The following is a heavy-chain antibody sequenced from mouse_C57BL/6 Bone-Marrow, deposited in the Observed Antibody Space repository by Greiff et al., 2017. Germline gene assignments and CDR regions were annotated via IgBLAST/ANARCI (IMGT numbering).Heavy chain of an antibody. J-gene: IGHJ2*01. CDR1: GFNIKDDY. CDR3: TPYYSNYDDY. D-gene: IGHD2-5*01. Sequence: VQLQQSGAELVRPGASVKLSCTASGFNIKDDYMHWVKQRPEQGLEWIGWIDPENGDTEYASKFQGKATITADTSSNTAYLQISSLTSEDTAVYYCTPYYSNYDDYWGQGTTLTVSS. V-gene: IGHV14-4*01. CDR2: IDPENGDT.